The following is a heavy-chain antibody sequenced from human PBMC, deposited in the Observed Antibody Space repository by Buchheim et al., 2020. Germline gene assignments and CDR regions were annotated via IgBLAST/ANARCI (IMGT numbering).Heavy chain of an antibody. D-gene: IGHD1-1*01. Sequence: VQLVESGGDLVQPGGSLRLSCAASGFTFSDLWMHWVRQTPGKVLMWVSRINSDGSSTIYGESVKGRFTVSRDNAKNTLYLQMNSLRAEDTGVYYCARDPLLNGGTLDYWGQGT. CDR2: INSDGSST. CDR1: GFTFSDLW. CDR3: ARDPLLNGGTLDY. J-gene: IGHJ4*02. V-gene: IGHV3-74*01.